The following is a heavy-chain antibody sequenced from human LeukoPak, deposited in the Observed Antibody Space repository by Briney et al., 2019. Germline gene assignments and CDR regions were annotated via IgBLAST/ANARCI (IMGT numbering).Heavy chain of an antibody. CDR1: GFTFSSCS. CDR3: AILSVDTAMVTDWFDP. V-gene: IGHV3-21*01. CDR2: ISSSSSYI. J-gene: IGHJ5*02. Sequence: KPGGSLRLSCAASGFTFSSCSMNWVRQAPGKGLEWVSSISSSSSYIYYADSVKGRFTISRDNAKNSLYLQMNSLRAEDTAVYYCAILSVDTAMVTDWFDPWGQGTLVTVSS. D-gene: IGHD5-18*01.